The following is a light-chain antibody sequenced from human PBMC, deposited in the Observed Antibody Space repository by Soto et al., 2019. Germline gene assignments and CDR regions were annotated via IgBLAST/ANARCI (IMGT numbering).Light chain of an antibody. V-gene: IGKV3-11*01. CDR2: DAS. J-gene: IGKJ5*01. CDR1: QSVRSY. CDR3: QQRTNRPSST. Sequence: EIVLTQSPATLSLSPGERATLSCRASQSVRSYLAWYQQKPGQAPRLLIHDASSRATGIPARFSGSGSGTDFTLTISSLEPEDFAVYFCQQRTNRPSSTFGQGTRLEIK.